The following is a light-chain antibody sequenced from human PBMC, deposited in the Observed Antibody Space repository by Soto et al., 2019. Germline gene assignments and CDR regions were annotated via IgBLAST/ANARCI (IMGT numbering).Light chain of an antibody. Sequence: EIVLTQSPGTLSLSPGERATLSCRASETISNNYVAWYQQMPGQAPRHLIYLASNRAACVPHRFRGSGSEAHFTLTIRRLQPEDFAVYVCQQYGNSPWTFGQGTQVHIK. V-gene: IGKV3-20*01. CDR2: LAS. CDR3: QQYGNSPWT. J-gene: IGKJ1*01. CDR1: ETISNNY.